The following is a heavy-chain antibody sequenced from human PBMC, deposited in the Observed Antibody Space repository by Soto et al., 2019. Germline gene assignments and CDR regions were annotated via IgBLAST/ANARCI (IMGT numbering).Heavy chain of an antibody. V-gene: IGHV3-9*01. D-gene: IGHD6-19*01. CDR2: ISWNSGSI. Sequence: EVQLVESGGGLVQPGRSLRLSCAASGFTFDDYAMHWVRQAPGKGLEWVSCISWNSGSIGYADSVKGRFTISRDNATNSLYLHMNSLSAEDTALYYCAKENPGEWLDCFDYWGQGTLVTVSP. J-gene: IGHJ4*02. CDR1: GFTFDDYA. CDR3: AKENPGEWLDCFDY.